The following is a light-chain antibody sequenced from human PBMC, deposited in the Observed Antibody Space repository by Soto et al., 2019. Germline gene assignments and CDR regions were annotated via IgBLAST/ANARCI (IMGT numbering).Light chain of an antibody. V-gene: IGLV2-11*01. CDR1: SSDVGGYDY. Sequence: QSALTQPRSVSGSPGQSVTISCTGTSSDVGGYDYVSWYRQHPGKAPKLMMYDVSKRPSGVPDRFSGSKSGNTASLTISGLQAEDEADYYCCSYAGSYTWVFGGGTQLTVL. CDR3: CSYAGSYTWV. CDR2: DVS. J-gene: IGLJ3*02.